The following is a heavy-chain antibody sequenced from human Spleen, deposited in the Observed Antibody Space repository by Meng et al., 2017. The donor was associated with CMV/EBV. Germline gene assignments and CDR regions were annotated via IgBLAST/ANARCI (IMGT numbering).Heavy chain of an antibody. D-gene: IGHD1-26*01. V-gene: IGHV1-69*05. CDR2: IIPIFGTA. Sequence: QVQLVQSGAEVKKPGSSVKVSCKASGGTFSSYAISWVRQAPGQGLEWMGGIIPIFGTANYAQKLQGRVTMTTDTSTSTAYMELRSLRSDDTAVYYCARVEVGITSGDYWGQGTLVTVSS. CDR3: ARVEVGITSGDY. J-gene: IGHJ4*02. CDR1: GGTFSSYA.